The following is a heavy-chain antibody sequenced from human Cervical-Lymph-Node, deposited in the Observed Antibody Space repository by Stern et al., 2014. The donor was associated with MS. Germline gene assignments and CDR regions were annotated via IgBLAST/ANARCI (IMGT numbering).Heavy chain of an antibody. V-gene: IGHV1-46*02. J-gene: IGHJ6*02. Sequence: EPLGESGSEVKKPGASVKVSCKASEYTHNNYLIHWVRQAPGQRPDWMGVINPSGATNYAQKVQDRVTMTTDASTSTFYMELSRLRSEDTAVYYCAVRYCSGGRCYSVPDVWGQGTTVIVSS. D-gene: IGHD2-15*01. CDR3: AVRYCSGGRCYSVPDV. CDR1: EYTHNNYL. CDR2: INPSGAT.